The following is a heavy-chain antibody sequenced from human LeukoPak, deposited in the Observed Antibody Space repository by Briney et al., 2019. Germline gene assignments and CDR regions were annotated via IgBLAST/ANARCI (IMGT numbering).Heavy chain of an antibody. V-gene: IGHV3-74*01. J-gene: IGHJ4*02. CDR2: INSDGSST. D-gene: IGHD1-26*01. CDR1: GYTFSCYW. CDR3: ARVPRGSYYFDY. Sequence: GGSLRLSCAASGYTFSCYWMQWVRQAPGKGLVWVSRINSDGSSTSYADSVKGRFTISRDNAKNTLYLQMNSLRAEDTAVYYCARVPRGSYYFDYWGQGTLVTVSS.